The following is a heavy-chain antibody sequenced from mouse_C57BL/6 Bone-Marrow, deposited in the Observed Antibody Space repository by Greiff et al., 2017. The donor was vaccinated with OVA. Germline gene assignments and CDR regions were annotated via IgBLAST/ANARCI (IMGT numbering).Heavy chain of an antibody. CDR3: VRQAGISFDY. Sequence: EVQRVESGGGLVQPKGSLKLSCAASGFSFNTYAMNWVRQAPGKGLEWVARIRSKSNNYATYYADSVKDRFTISRDDSESMLYLQMNNLKTEDTAMYYCVRQAGISFDYWGQGTTLTVSS. CDR1: GFSFNTYA. D-gene: IGHD4-1*01. V-gene: IGHV10-1*01. J-gene: IGHJ2*01. CDR2: IRSKSNNYAT.